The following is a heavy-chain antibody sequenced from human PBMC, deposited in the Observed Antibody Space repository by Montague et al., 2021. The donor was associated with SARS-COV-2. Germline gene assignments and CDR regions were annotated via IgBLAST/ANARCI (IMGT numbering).Heavy chain of an antibody. Sequence: SETLSLTCSVSGASISSSDYYWGWIRQPPGKGLEWLASGFYNGVTYYNSSLKSRVTISMDSSSNHLSLSLASVTAADAAVYFCASVGLESFVRGVPFWGQGTLVTVSS. CDR3: ASVGLESFVRGVPF. CDR1: GASISSSDYY. J-gene: IGHJ4*02. CDR2: GFYNGVT. V-gene: IGHV4-39*02. D-gene: IGHD3-10*02.